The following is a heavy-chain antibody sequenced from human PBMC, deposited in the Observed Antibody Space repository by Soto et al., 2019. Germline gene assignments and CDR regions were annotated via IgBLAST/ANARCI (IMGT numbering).Heavy chain of an antibody. CDR1: GFTFSSYS. V-gene: IGHV3-21*01. D-gene: IGHD1-26*01. J-gene: IGHJ3*02. Sequence: GGSLRLSCAASGFTFSSYSMNWVHQAPGKGLEWVSSISSSSSYIYYADSVKGRFTISRDNAKNSLYLQMNSLRAEDTAVYYCARVGPASGSHDAFDIWGQGTMVTVSS. CDR3: ARVGPASGSHDAFDI. CDR2: ISSSSSYI.